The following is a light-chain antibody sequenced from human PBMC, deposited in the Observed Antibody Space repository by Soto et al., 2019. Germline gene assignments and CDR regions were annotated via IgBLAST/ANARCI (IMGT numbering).Light chain of an antibody. CDR1: QDVDNF. CDR2: AAS. CDR3: QQLNYYPFT. V-gene: IGKV1-9*01. Sequence: IPLTQSPSSLSASVGDRVTITCRASQDVDNFLAWYQQRPGKAPKLLIHAASTLQSGVPSRFSGSGSGTDFTLTVSSLQPEDFATYYCQQLNYYPFTFGPGTKVEIK. J-gene: IGKJ3*01.